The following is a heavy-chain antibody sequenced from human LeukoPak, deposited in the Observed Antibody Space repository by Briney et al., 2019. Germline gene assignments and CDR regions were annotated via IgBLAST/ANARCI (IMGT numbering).Heavy chain of an antibody. V-gene: IGHV4-59*12. CDR1: GGSISSYF. CDR2: IYYSGNT. Sequence: SETLSLTCTVSGGSISSYFWSWIRQPPGKGLEWIGFIYYSGNTYYNPSLKSRVTISIDTSKNQFSLKLSSVTAADTAVYYCARGTNYYDSGAYSSYHDYWGQGTLVTVSS. CDR3: ARGTNYYDSGAYSSYHDY. D-gene: IGHD3-22*01. J-gene: IGHJ4*02.